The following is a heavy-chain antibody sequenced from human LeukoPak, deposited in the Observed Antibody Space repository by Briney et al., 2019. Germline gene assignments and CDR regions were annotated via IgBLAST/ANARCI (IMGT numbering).Heavy chain of an antibody. CDR2: INHSGST. CDR3: AVRGRLAAGRRYYFDY. Sequence: SETLSLTCAVYGGSFSGYYWSWIRQPPGKGLEWIGKINHSGSTNYNPSLKSRVTISVDTSKNQFSLKLSSVTAADTAVYYCAVRGRLAAGRRYYFDYWGQGTLVTVSS. V-gene: IGHV4-34*01. J-gene: IGHJ4*02. D-gene: IGHD6-19*01. CDR1: GGSFSGYY.